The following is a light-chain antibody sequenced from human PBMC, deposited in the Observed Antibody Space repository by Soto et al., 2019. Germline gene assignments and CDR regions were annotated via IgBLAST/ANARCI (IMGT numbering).Light chain of an antibody. Sequence: QSVLTQPPSVSGAPGQRVTISCTGSRSNIGAGYDVHWYQQLPGTAPKLLIYGNSNRPSGVPDRFSGSKSGTSASLAITGLQAEDEADYYCQSYASSLSAVFGGGTKVTV. CDR2: GNS. CDR3: QSYASSLSAV. CDR1: RSNIGAGYD. V-gene: IGLV1-40*01. J-gene: IGLJ2*01.